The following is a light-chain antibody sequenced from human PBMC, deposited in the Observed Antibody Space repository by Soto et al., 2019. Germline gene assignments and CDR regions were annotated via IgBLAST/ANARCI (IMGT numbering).Light chain of an antibody. V-gene: IGKV3-20*01. Sequence: EIVLTQSPGTLSLSPGERATLSFRASQSVNTKYLAWYQQKPGQAPRLLISGVSSSATGIPDRFSGSGSGTGFILTISRVEPEDFAVYYCQQFGTSSLVTFGPGTRLEIK. J-gene: IGKJ5*01. CDR3: QQFGTSSLVT. CDR1: QSVNTKY. CDR2: GVS.